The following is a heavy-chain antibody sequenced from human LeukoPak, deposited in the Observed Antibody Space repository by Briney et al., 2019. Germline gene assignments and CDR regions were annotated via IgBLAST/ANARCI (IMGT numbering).Heavy chain of an antibody. D-gene: IGHD6-19*01. CDR3: ARRHYSSGWYGSGAFDI. V-gene: IGHV4-59*01. Sequence: SETLSLTCTVSGGSISSYYWSWIRHPPGKGLEWIGYIYYSGNTNYNPSLKSRVTISVDTSKNQFSLNLSSVTAADTAVYYCARRHYSSGWYGSGAFDIWGQGTMVTVS. CDR2: IYYSGNT. CDR1: GGSISSYY. J-gene: IGHJ3*02.